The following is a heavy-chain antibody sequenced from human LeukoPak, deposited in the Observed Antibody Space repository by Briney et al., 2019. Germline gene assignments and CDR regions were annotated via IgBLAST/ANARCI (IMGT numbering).Heavy chain of an antibody. CDR1: GGSFSGYY. J-gene: IGHJ4*02. Sequence: SETLSLTCAIYGGSFSGYYWSWIRQPPGKGLEWIGEINHSGSTNYNPSLKSRVTISVDTSKNQFSLKLSSVTAADTAVYYCARHDGYYDYWGQGTLVTVSS. CDR3: ARHDGYYDY. D-gene: IGHD2-2*03. CDR2: INHSGST. V-gene: IGHV4-34*01.